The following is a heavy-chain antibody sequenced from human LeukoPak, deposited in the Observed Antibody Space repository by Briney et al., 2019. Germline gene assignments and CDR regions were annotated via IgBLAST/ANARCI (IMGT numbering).Heavy chain of an antibody. CDR3: ARHFDQYYDSSGYYQGVFDY. CDR2: IYSTGST. Sequence: ASETLSLTCTASGASISSYYWSWFRQPPGKGLEWIGYIYSTGSTKYNPSFHSRVTISVDTSKSQFSLRLSSLTAADTAVYYCARHFDQYYDSSGYYQGVFDYWGQGTLVSVSS. J-gene: IGHJ4*02. V-gene: IGHV4-59*01. CDR1: GASISSYY. D-gene: IGHD3-22*01.